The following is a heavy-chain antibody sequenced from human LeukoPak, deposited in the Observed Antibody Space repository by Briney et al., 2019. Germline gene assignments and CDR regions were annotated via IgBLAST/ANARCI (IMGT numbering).Heavy chain of an antibody. V-gene: IGHV1-18*01. D-gene: IGHD5-12*01. CDR1: GYTFTSYG. Sequence: GASVKVSCKASGYTFTSYGIRWVRQAPGQGLEGMGWISAYNGNTNYAQKFQGRVTMTTDTSTSTAYMELRSLRSDDASVYYCARDSRYDECYWGQGTGVIVT. CDR2: ISAYNGNT. J-gene: IGHJ4*02. CDR3: ARDSRYDECY.